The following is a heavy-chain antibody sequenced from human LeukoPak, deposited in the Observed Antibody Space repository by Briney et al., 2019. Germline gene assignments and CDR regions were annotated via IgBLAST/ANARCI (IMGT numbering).Heavy chain of an antibody. CDR2: IREDGGLK. CDR3: ARDLPWGYFDH. V-gene: IGHV3-7*01. CDR1: GFTFTSYW. Sequence: PGGSLRLSCTASGFTFTSYWMTWVRQAPGKGLEWVANIREDGGLKNYVDSVKGRFTVSRDNAENSVYLQMNSLRVEDTAVYYCARDLPWGYFDHWGQGMLVTVSS. J-gene: IGHJ4*02. D-gene: IGHD3-16*01.